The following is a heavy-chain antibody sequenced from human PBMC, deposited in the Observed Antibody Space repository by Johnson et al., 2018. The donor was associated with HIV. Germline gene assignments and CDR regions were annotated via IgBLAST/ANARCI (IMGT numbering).Heavy chain of an antibody. D-gene: IGHD3-22*01. Sequence: QVQLVESGGGLVKPGGSLRLSCAASGFTFSDYYMSWIRQAPGKGLEWVSYISSSGSTIYYGDSVKGRFTISRDNSKNTLYLQMNSLRAEDTAVYYCAKALHYYDRPGDAFDIWGQGTMVTVSS. CDR1: GFTFSDYY. CDR2: ISSSGSTI. CDR3: AKALHYYDRPGDAFDI. V-gene: IGHV3-11*04. J-gene: IGHJ3*02.